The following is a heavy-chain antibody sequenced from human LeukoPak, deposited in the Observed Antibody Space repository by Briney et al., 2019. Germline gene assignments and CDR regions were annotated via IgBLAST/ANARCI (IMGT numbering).Heavy chain of an antibody. V-gene: IGHV4-59*08. CDR1: DASIETHY. D-gene: IGHD3-10*01. Sequence: PSETLSLTCSVSDASIETHYWSWIRQPPGKGLEWIGYIYYSGSTNYNPSLKSRVTISVDTSKNQFSLKLSSVTAADTAVYYCESLHGYGSGRPWGQGTLVTVSS. J-gene: IGHJ5*02. CDR2: IYYSGST. CDR3: ESLHGYGSGRP.